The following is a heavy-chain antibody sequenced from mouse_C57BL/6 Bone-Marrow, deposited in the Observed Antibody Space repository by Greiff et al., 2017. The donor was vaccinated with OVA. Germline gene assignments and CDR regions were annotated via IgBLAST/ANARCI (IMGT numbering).Heavy chain of an antibody. D-gene: IGHD1-1*01. Sequence: GQGLEWIGAIYPGNSDTSYNQKFKGKAKLTAVTSASTAYMELSSLTNEDSAVYYCTRKEYYGSSYDYAMDYWGQGTSVTVSS. CDR3: TRKEYYGSSYDYAMDY. V-gene: IGHV1-5*01. CDR2: IYPGNSDT. J-gene: IGHJ4*01.